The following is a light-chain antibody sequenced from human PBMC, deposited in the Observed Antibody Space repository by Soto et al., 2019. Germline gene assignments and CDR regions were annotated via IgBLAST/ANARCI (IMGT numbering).Light chain of an antibody. Sequence: DIQMTQSPSTLSASVGDRVTISCRASQSIQTWLAWYQQRPGKAPNLLIFDASDLASGVSSRFSGSGSGAEFTLTISSLQADDFATYYCQQYESYPYTFGRGTGLEIK. CDR1: QSIQTW. V-gene: IGKV1-5*01. CDR2: DAS. J-gene: IGKJ2*01. CDR3: QQYESYPYT.